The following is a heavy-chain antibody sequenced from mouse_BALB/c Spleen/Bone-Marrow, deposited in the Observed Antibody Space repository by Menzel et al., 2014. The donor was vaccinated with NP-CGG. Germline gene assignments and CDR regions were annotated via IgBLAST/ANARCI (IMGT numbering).Heavy chain of an antibody. V-gene: IGHV7-3*02. J-gene: IGHJ4*01. CDR1: GFTFTDYY. CDR3: ARDDYYAMDY. Sequence: EVQGVESGGGLVQPGGSLRLSCATSGFTFTDYYMSWVRQPPGKALEWLGFIRNKANGYTTEYSASVKGRFTISRDNSQSILYLQMNTLRAEDSATYYCARDDYYAMDYWCQGTSVTVSS. CDR2: IRNKANGYTT.